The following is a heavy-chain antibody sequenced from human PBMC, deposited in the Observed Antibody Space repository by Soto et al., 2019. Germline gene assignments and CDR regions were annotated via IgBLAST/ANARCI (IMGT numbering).Heavy chain of an antibody. CDR1: GFTFSSYS. J-gene: IGHJ4*02. CDR3: ARDKKQWLAYFDY. CDR2: ISYDGSNK. Sequence: GGSLRLSCAASGFTFSSYSMHWVRQAPCKGLEWVAVISYDGSNKYYADSVKGRFTISRDNSKNTLYLQMNSLRAEDTAVYYCARDKKQWLAYFDYWGQGTLVTVSS. D-gene: IGHD6-19*01. V-gene: IGHV3-30-3*01.